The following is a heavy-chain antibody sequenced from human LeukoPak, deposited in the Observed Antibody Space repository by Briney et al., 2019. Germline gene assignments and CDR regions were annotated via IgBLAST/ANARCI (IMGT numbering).Heavy chain of an antibody. CDR3: VRRSLGYYYGSGSYYNGAYYMDV. D-gene: IGHD3-10*01. Sequence: PSETLSLTCAVYGGSFSGYYWSWIRQPPGKGLEWIGEINHSGSTNYNPSLKSRVTISVDTSKNQFSLKLSSVTAADTAVYYCVRRSLGYYYGSGSYYNGAYYMDVWGKGTTVTISS. CDR1: GGSFSGYY. CDR2: INHSGST. J-gene: IGHJ6*03. V-gene: IGHV4-34*01.